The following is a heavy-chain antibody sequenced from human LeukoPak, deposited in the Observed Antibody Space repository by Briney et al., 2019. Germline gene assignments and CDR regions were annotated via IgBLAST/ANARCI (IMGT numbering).Heavy chain of an antibody. CDR3: ARKNTYYDFWSGYTNWFDP. CDR2: IYHSGST. V-gene: IGHV4-38-2*02. D-gene: IGHD3-3*01. CDR1: GYSISSGYY. Sequence: PSETLSLTCTVSGYSISSGYYWGWIRQPPGKGLEWIGSIYHSGSTYYNPSLKSRVTISVDTSKNQFSLKLSSVTAAYTAVYYCARKNTYYDFWSGYTNWFDPWGQGTLVTVSS. J-gene: IGHJ5*02.